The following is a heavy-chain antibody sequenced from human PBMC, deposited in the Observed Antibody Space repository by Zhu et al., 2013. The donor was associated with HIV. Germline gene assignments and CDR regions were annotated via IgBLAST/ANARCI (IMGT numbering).Heavy chain of an antibody. CDR3: AREPYYYDSSGYYSFWDV. CDR2: ISAYNGNT. V-gene: IGHV1-18*01. J-gene: IGHJ6*02. CDR1: GYTFTSYG. Sequence: QVQLVQSGAEVKKPGASVKVSCKASGYTFTSYGISWVRQAPGQGLEWMGWISAYNGNTNYAQKLQGRVTMTTDTSTSTAYMELRSLRSDDTAVYYCAREPYYYDSSGYYSFWDVWGQGTTVTVSS. D-gene: IGHD3-22*01.